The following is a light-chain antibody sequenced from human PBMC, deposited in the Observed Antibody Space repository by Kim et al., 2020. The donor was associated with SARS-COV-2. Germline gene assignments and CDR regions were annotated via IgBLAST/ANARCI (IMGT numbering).Light chain of an antibody. CDR2: AGS. J-gene: IGKJ2*01. V-gene: IGKV1-39*01. CDR1: QTMSNN. CDR3: QQSYSFPYT. Sequence: SASVGDRVTITCRASQTMSNNLNWYQQKPGKAPKLLIYAGSNRQSGVTSRFSGRGSGADVTLTITSLQREDFATYYCQQSYSFPYTFGQGTKLEIK.